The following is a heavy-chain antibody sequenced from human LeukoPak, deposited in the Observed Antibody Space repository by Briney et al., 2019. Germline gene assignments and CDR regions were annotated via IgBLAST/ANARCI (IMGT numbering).Heavy chain of an antibody. CDR2: IWYDGSNK. CDR3: AKGRGYYGSGGSPRGPDDAFDI. D-gene: IGHD3-10*01. J-gene: IGHJ3*02. CDR1: GFTFSSYG. Sequence: QPGGSLRLSCAASGFTFSSYGMHWVRQAPGKGLEWVAVIWYDGSNKYYADSVKGRFTISRDNSKNTLYLQMNSLRAEDTAVYYCAKGRGYYGSGGSPRGPDDAFDIWGQGTMVTVSS. V-gene: IGHV3-33*06.